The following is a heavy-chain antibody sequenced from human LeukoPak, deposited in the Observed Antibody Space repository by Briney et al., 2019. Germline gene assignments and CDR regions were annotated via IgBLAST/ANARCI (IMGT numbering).Heavy chain of an antibody. CDR1: GGSISSYY. CDR3: ARTRYYYNSRSYGAPYYFDY. V-gene: IGHV4-59*08. D-gene: IGHD3-10*01. Sequence: SETLSLTCTVSGGSISSYYWSWIRQPPGKGLEWIGYIYYSGGTYYNPSLKSRVTISVDTSKNQFSLKLSSVTAADTAVYYCARTRYYYNSRSYGAPYYFDYWGQGTLVTVSS. J-gene: IGHJ4*02. CDR2: IYYSGGT.